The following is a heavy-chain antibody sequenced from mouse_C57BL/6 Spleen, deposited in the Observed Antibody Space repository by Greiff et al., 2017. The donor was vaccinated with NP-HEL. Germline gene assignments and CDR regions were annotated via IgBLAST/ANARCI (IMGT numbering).Heavy chain of an antibody. CDR3: ARSNYVDAMDY. J-gene: IGHJ4*01. CDR1: GYAFSSYW. V-gene: IGHV1-80*01. D-gene: IGHD1-1*01. CDR2: IYPGDGDT. Sequence: VQLQQSGAELVKPGASVKISCKASGYAFSSYWMNWVKQRPGKGLEWIGQIYPGDGDTNYNGKFKGKATLTADKSSSTAYMQLSSLTSEDSAVYCCARSNYVDAMDYWGHGTSVTVSS.